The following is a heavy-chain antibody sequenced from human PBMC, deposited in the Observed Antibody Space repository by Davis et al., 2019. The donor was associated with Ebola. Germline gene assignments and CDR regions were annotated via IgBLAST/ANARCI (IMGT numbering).Heavy chain of an antibody. CDR3: ARAYAYGMDV. D-gene: IGHD4-17*01. CDR2: ISNDGSST. J-gene: IGHJ6*04. Sequence: GVLKISCAASGFTFSSYWMYWVRQAPGKGLVWVSRISNDGSSTNYADSVKGRFTISRDNAKNTLYLQMNSLRAEDTAVYYCARAYAYGMDVWGKGTTVTVSS. CDR1: GFTFSSYW. V-gene: IGHV3-74*01.